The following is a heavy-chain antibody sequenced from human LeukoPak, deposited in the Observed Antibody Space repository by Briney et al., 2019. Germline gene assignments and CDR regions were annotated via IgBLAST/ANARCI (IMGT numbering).Heavy chain of an antibody. V-gene: IGHV3-23*01. CDR3: AKDGDSSGYYRYYFDY. D-gene: IGHD3-22*01. Sequence: GGSLRLSCAASGFTFNNFAMSWVRQAPGKGLEWVSAISGGGGSTYYADSVKGRFTISRDSSKNTLYLQMNSLRAEDTAVYFCAKDGDSSGYYRYYFDYWGQGTLVTVSS. CDR2: ISGGGGST. CDR1: GFTFNNFA. J-gene: IGHJ4*02.